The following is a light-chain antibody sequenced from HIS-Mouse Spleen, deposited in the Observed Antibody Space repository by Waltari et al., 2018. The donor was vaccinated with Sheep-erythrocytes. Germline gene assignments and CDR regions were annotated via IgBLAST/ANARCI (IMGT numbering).Light chain of an antibody. V-gene: IGLV3-27*01. CDR3: YSAADNNLV. CDR2: KDS. Sequence: SYELTQPSSVSVSPGQKARIPCPGDVLAKTYARWFQQKPGQAPVLVIYKDSERPSGIPERFSGSSSGTTVTLTISGAQVEDEADYYCYSAADNNLVFGGGTKLTVL. CDR1: VLAKTY. J-gene: IGLJ3*02.